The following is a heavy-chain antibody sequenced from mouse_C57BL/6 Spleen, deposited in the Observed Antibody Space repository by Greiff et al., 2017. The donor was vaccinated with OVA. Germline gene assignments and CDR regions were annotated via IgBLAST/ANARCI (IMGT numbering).Heavy chain of an antibody. CDR1: GFTFSDYY. Sequence: EVQGVESGGGLVQPGGSLKLSCAASGFTFSDYYMYWVRQTPEKRLEWVAYISTGGGSTYYPDTVKGRFTISRDNAKNTLYLQMSRLKSEDTAMYYCARIAGYFDVWGTGTTVTVSS. CDR2: ISTGGGST. CDR3: ARIAGYFDV. V-gene: IGHV5-12*01. J-gene: IGHJ1*03.